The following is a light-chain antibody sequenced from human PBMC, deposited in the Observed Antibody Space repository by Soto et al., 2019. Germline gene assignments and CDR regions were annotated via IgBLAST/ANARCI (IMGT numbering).Light chain of an antibody. Sequence: EIVLTQSPGTLSLSPGERATLSCRASQSVSSSYLAWYQQKPGQAPRLLIYSASSRATGVPDRFSGSGSGTEFTLTISSLQPDDFATYYCQQYNSYSTFGQGTKVDIK. CDR3: QQYNSYST. CDR2: SAS. CDR1: QSVSSSY. J-gene: IGKJ1*01. V-gene: IGKV3-20*01.